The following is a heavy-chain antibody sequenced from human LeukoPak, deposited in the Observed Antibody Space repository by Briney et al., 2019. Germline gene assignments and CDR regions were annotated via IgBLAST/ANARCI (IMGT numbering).Heavy chain of an antibody. CDR1: GITFSSYS. J-gene: IGHJ6*03. V-gene: IGHV3-48*01. Sequence: PGGSLRLSCVASGITFSSYSMNWVRQAPGRGLEWVSYISSSSSTIYYADSVKGRFTISRDNAKNSLYLQMNSLRAEDTAVYFCARTYVAYYYYYMDVWGKGTTVTVSS. CDR2: ISSSSSTI. D-gene: IGHD2-21*01. CDR3: ARTYVAYYYYYMDV.